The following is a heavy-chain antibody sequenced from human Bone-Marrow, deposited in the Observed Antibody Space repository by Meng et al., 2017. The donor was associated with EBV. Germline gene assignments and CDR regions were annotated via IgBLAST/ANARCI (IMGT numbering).Heavy chain of an antibody. CDR3: ARGSSFCSGGSCFEN. V-gene: IGHV4-30-4*01. CDR2: MYYNGIT. Sequence: QVDVQGSGPGLVKPSQTLSLTCAVSGGSISTGYYDWTWIRQPPGKGLEWIGYMYYNGITYYNPSLKSRVTISGDSSKNQFSLKLTSVTAADTAVYFCARGSSFCSGGSCFENWGQGTLVTVSS. D-gene: IGHD2-15*01. CDR1: GGSISTGYYD. J-gene: IGHJ4*02.